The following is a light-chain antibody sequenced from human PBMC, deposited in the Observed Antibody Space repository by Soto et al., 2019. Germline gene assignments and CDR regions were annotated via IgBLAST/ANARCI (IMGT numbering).Light chain of an antibody. CDR3: QQYNNWPF. CDR2: GAS. CDR1: QSVSSN. J-gene: IGKJ3*01. V-gene: IGKV3-15*01. Sequence: EIVMTKSPATLSVSPGEGATLSCRASQSVSSNLVWYQQKPGQAPRLLIYGASTRATGIPARFSGSGSGTGFTLTICSLQSEDFAVYYCQQYNNWPFFGPGTKVDIK.